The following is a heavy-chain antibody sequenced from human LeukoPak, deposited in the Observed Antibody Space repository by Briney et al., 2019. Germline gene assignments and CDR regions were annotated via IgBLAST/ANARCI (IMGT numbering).Heavy chain of an antibody. D-gene: IGHD2-2*01. CDR3: ARDCRYCSSTSCYFWFDP. Sequence: SQTLSLTCAVSGGSISSGGYSWSWLRQPPGKGLEWIGYIYHSGSTYYNPSLKSRVTISVDRSKNQFSLKLSSVTAADTVVYYCARDCRYCSSTSCYFWFDPWGQGTLVTVSS. V-gene: IGHV4-30-2*01. CDR2: IYHSGST. CDR1: GGSISSGGYS. J-gene: IGHJ5*02.